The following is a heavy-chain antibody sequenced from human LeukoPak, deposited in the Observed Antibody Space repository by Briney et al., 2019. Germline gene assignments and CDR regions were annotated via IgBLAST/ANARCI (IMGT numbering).Heavy chain of an antibody. CDR3: ARGRTTGPYGY. Sequence: SETLSLTCAVYGGSFSGYYWSWIRQSPGKGLEWIGEINHSGSTNYNPSLKSRVTISVDTSKNQFSLKLSSVTAADTAVYYCARGRTTGPYGYWGQGTLVTVSS. V-gene: IGHV4-34*01. CDR2: INHSGST. J-gene: IGHJ4*02. CDR1: GGSFSGYY. D-gene: IGHD1-14*01.